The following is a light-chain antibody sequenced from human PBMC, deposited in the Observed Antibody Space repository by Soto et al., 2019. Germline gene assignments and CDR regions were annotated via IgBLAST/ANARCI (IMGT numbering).Light chain of an antibody. Sequence: DIQMTQSPSSLSASVGDRVTMTFRASQGMSRYLNWYQQKPGKAPKLLIYAASSLQSGVTSRFSGSGSGTDFTLTISSLQSDDLASDCCQQSNSTGWTCGQGTEVEIK. CDR1: QGMSRY. CDR3: QQSNSTGWT. CDR2: AAS. J-gene: IGKJ1*01. V-gene: IGKV1-39*01.